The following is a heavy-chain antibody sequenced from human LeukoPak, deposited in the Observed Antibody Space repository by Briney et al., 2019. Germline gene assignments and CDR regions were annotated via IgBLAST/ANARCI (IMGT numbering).Heavy chain of an antibody. CDR1: GFTFSTNI. Sequence: GGSLRLSCAASGFTFSTNIMNWVRQAPGQGLEWISYIHSSSSSIYYADSVKGRFTISRDTAKNSLYLSMTSLRAEDTAVYYCARDRLGAGSFDIWGQGTMVTVSS. CDR3: ARDRLGAGSFDI. D-gene: IGHD7-27*01. V-gene: IGHV3-48*01. J-gene: IGHJ3*02. CDR2: IHSSSSSI.